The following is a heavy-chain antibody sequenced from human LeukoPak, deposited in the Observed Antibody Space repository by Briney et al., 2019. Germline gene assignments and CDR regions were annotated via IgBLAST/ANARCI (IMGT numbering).Heavy chain of an antibody. CDR2: ISWNSGSI. Sequence: PGRSLRLSCAASGFTLDDYAMHWVRQAPGKGLEWVSDISWNSGSIGYADSVKGRFTISRDNAKNSLYLQMNSLRAEDTALYYCAKAPYYDFWSGYYPYFDYWGQGTLVTVSS. J-gene: IGHJ4*02. D-gene: IGHD3-3*01. CDR3: AKAPYYDFWSGYYPYFDY. V-gene: IGHV3-9*01. CDR1: GFTLDDYA.